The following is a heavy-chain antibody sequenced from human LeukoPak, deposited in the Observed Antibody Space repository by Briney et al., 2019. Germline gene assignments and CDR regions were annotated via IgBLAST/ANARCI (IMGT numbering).Heavy chain of an antibody. CDR3: AKTRYYDFWSGYYRDGAFDI. D-gene: IGHD3-3*01. CDR2: MSYSGST. J-gene: IGHJ3*02. CDR1: GGSISSYY. V-gene: IGHV4-59*08. Sequence: PSETLSLTCTVSGGSISSYYWSWIRQPPGKGLEWIGYMSYSGSTNYNPSLKSRVTISVDTSKNQFSLKLSSVTAADTAVYYCAKTRYYDFWSGYYRDGAFDIWGQGTMVTVSS.